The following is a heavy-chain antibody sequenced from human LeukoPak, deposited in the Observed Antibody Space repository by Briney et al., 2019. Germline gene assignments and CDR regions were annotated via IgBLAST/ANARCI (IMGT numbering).Heavy chain of an antibody. D-gene: IGHD6-19*01. CDR2: IYYSGST. J-gene: IGHJ4*02. Sequence: SETLSLTCTVSGGSISSYYWSWMRQPPGKGLEWFGYIYYSGSTNYNPSLKSRVTISVDTSKNQFSLTLSPVTAADTAVYYCARGIARGWSVYYFDYWGQGTLVTVSS. CDR1: GGSISSYY. V-gene: IGHV4-59*01. CDR3: ARGIARGWSVYYFDY.